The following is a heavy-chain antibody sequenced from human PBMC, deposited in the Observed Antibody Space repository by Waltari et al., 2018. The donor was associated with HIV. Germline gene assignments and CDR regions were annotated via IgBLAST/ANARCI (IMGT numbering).Heavy chain of an antibody. V-gene: IGHV3-23*01. CDR2: ISGSGATT. CDR3: AKRPSSSNLGWYFDY. J-gene: IGHJ4*02. D-gene: IGHD6-6*01. CDR1: GFTFINYA. Sequence: EVQLLESGGGFVQPGGSLRLSCAASGFTFINYAMTWVRQAPGKGLEWVSVISGSGATTYYAASVKGRFTISRDNSKNTLYLQISSLRAEDTAVYYCAKRPSSSNLGWYFDYWGQGTLVTVSS.